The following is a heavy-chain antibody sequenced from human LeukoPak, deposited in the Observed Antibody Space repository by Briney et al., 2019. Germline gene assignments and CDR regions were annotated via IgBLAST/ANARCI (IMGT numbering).Heavy chain of an antibody. J-gene: IGHJ6*03. CDR3: ASLTRSIAAAGIENYYYYYMDV. Sequence: ASVKVSCKASGYTFTSYGISWVRQAPGQGLEWMGWISAYNGNTNYAQKLQGRVTMTTDTSTSTAYMELRSLRSDDTAVYYCASLTRSIAAAGIENYYYYYMDVWGKGTTVTVSS. V-gene: IGHV1-18*01. CDR1: GYTFTSYG. CDR2: ISAYNGNT. D-gene: IGHD6-13*01.